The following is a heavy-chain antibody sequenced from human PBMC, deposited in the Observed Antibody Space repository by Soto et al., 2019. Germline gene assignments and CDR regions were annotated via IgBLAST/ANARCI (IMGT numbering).Heavy chain of an antibody. CDR3: ARLFSGSYYGNNWFDP. CDR1: GYSFTSYW. V-gene: IGHV5-51*01. J-gene: IGHJ5*02. Sequence: GESLKISCKGSGYSFTSYWIGWVRQMPGKGLEWMGIIYPGDSDTRYSPSFQGQVTISADKSISTAYLQWSSLKASDTAMYYCARLFSGSYYGNNWFDPRGQGTLVTVSS. CDR2: IYPGDSDT. D-gene: IGHD1-26*01.